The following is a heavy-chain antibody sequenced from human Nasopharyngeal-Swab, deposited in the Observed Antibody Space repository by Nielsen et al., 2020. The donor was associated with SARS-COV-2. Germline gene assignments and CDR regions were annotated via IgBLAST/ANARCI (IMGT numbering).Heavy chain of an antibody. D-gene: IGHD6-13*01. V-gene: IGHV3-21*01. CDR1: GFTFSSYS. CDR3: ARDPPPYSSSWYSAYYYYGMDA. Sequence: GGSLRLSCAASGFTFSSYSMNWVRQAPGKGLEWVSSISSSSSYIYYADSVKGRFTISRDNAKNSLYLQMNSLRAEDTAVYYCARDPPPYSSSWYSAYYYYGMDAWGKGTTVTVSS. J-gene: IGHJ6*04. CDR2: ISSSSSYI.